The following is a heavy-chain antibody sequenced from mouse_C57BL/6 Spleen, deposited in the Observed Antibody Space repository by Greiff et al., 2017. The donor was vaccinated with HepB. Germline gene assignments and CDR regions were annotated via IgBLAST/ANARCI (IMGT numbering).Heavy chain of an antibody. J-gene: IGHJ2*01. D-gene: IGHD1-1*01. CDR1: GFTFSDYG. Sequence: EVMLVESGGGLVKPGGSLKLSCAASGFTFSDYGMHWVRQAPEQGLEWVAYISSGSSTIYYADTVKGRFTISRDNAKNTVFLQMTSLRSEDTAMYYCARGVSTVNYFDYWGQGTTLTVSS. CDR2: ISSGSSTI. V-gene: IGHV5-17*01. CDR3: ARGVSTVNYFDY.